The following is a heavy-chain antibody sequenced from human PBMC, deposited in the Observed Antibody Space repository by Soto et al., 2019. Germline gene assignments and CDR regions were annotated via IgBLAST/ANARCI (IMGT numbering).Heavy chain of an antibody. J-gene: IGHJ4*02. V-gene: IGHV3-9*01. D-gene: IGHD3-10*01. CDR2: ISWNSGSI. Sequence: HPGGSLRLSCAASGFTFDDYAMHWVRQAPGKGLEWVSGISWNSGSIGYADSVKGRFTISRDNAKNSLYLQMNSLRAEDTALYYCAKDIRGGMATSHFDYWGQGTLVTVSS. CDR1: GFTFDDYA. CDR3: AKDIRGGMATSHFDY.